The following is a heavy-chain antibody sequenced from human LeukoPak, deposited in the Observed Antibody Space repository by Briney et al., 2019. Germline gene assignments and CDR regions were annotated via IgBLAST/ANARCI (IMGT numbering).Heavy chain of an antibody. D-gene: IGHD3-16*02. Sequence: PSETLSLTCTVSGYSISSGYYWSWIRQPPGKGLEWIGFIYYSGTTNYNPSLKSRVTISVDTSKNQFSLKLSSVTAADTAVYYCARGGSYVWGSYRLKSWFDPWGQGTLVTVSS. J-gene: IGHJ5*02. V-gene: IGHV4-61*01. CDR2: IYYSGTT. CDR3: ARGGSYVWGSYRLKSWFDP. CDR1: GYSISSGYY.